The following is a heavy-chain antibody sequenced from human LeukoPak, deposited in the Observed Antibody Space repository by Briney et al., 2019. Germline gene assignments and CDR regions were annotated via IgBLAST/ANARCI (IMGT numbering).Heavy chain of an antibody. D-gene: IGHD6-13*01. V-gene: IGHV4-34*01. Sequence: SETLSLTCAVYGGSFSGYYWSWIRQPPGKGLEWIGEINHSGSTNYNPSLKSRVTISVDTSKSQFSLKLSSVTAADTAVYYCARGLSRSSSVDYWGQGTLVTVSS. CDR2: INHSGST. CDR1: GGSFSGYY. CDR3: ARGLSRSSSVDY. J-gene: IGHJ4*02.